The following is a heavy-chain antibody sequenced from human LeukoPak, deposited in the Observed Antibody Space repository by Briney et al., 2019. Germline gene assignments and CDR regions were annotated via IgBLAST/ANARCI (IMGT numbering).Heavy chain of an antibody. V-gene: IGHV1-2*06. J-gene: IGHJ3*02. CDR2: INPNSGGT. Sequence: ASVKVSCKASGYTFTGYYMHWVRQAPGQGLEWMGRINPNSGGTNYAQKFQGRVTMTRDTSISTAYMELSRLRSDDTAVYYCARALYDYVWGNDAFDIWGQGTMVTVSS. CDR3: ARALYDYVWGNDAFDI. D-gene: IGHD3-16*01. CDR1: GYTFTGYY.